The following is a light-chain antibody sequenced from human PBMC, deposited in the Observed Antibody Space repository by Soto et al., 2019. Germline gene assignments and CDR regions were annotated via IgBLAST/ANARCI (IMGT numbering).Light chain of an antibody. Sequence: QPVLTQPPSASGTPGQRVTISCSGSSSNIGSNTVNWYQQLPGTAPKLLIYSNNQRPSGVPDRFSGSKSGTSASLAISGLQSEDEADYYCAAWEDSLNGYVFGTGTKLTVL. CDR2: SNN. V-gene: IGLV1-44*01. J-gene: IGLJ1*01. CDR3: AAWEDSLNGYV. CDR1: SSNIGSNT.